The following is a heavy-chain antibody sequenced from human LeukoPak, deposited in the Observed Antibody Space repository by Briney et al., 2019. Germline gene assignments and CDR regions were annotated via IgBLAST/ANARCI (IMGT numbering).Heavy chain of an antibody. V-gene: IGHV3-23*01. CDR2: ISGSGGST. CDR3: AKDRVPGGGVSYYFDH. CDR1: GFTFSSYA. J-gene: IGHJ4*02. D-gene: IGHD3-16*01. Sequence: PGGSLRLSCAASGFTFSSYAMSWVRQAPGKGLEWVSAISGSGGSTYYADSVKGRFTISRDNSKNTLYLQMNSLRAEDTAVYYCAKDRVPGGGVSYYFDHWGQGTLVTVSS.